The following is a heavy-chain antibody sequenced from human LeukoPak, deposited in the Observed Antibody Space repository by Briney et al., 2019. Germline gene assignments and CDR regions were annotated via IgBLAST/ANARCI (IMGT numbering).Heavy chain of an antibody. CDR3: ARDLRVVPAAVSFDAFDI. CDR1: GYTFTSYG. D-gene: IGHD2-2*01. Sequence: SVKVSCKASGYTFTSYGISWVRQAPGQGLEWMGRIIPILGIANYAQKFQGRVTITADKSTSTAYMELSSLRSEDTAVYYCARDLRVVPAAVSFDAFDIWGQGTMVTVSS. CDR2: IIPILGIA. J-gene: IGHJ3*02. V-gene: IGHV1-69*04.